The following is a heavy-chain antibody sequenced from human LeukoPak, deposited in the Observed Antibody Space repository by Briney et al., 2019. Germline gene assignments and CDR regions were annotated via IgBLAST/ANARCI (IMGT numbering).Heavy chain of an antibody. CDR1: GFTVSSNY. V-gene: IGHV3-66*01. CDR2: IYGGGST. D-gene: IGHD3-22*01. J-gene: IGHJ4*02. Sequence: GGSLRLSCAASGFTVSSNYMGWVRQAPGKGLEWVSVIYGGGSTYYADSVKGRFTISRDNSKNTLYLQMNSLRAEDTAVYYCASALVRGYYYDSSGDYWGQGTLVTVSS. CDR3: ASALVRGYYYDSSGDY.